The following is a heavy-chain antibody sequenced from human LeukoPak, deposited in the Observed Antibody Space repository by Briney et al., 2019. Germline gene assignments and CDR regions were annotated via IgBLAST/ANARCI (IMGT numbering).Heavy chain of an antibody. J-gene: IGHJ6*02. CDR2: FDPEDGET. CDR3: ATARESYDYVWGSYRPRYYGMDV. V-gene: IGHV1-24*01. CDR1: GYTLTELS. Sequence: ASVKVSCKVSGYTLTELSMHWVRQAPGKGLEWMGGFDPEDGETIYAQKFQGRVTMTEDTSTDTAYMELSSLRSEDTAVYYCATARESYDYVWGSYRPRYYGMDVWGQGTTVTVSS. D-gene: IGHD3-16*02.